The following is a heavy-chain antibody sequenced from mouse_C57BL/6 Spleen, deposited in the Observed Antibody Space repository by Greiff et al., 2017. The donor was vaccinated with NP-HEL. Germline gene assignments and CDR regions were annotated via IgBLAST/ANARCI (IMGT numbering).Heavy chain of an antibody. D-gene: IGHD2-3*01. CDR1: GFSLTSYG. CDR2: IWSGGST. CDR3: ARIPYDGFHFDV. J-gene: IGHJ1*03. V-gene: IGHV2-2*01. Sequence: VQLQQSGPGLVQPSQSLSITCTVSGFSLTSYGVHWVRQSPGKGLEWLGVIWSGGSTDYNAAFISRLSISKDNSKSQVFFKMNSLQADDTAIYYCARIPYDGFHFDVWGTGTTVTVSS.